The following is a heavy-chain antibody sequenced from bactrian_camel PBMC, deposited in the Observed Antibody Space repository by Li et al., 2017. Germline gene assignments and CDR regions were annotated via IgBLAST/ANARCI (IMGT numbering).Heavy chain of an antibody. J-gene: IGHJ4*01. CDR3: AAKNGPCGLESWRREDTYNH. V-gene: IGHV3S31*01. CDR2: MNGGGDV. CDR1: RYRHC. Sequence: QLVESGGGSVQAGGSLSLSCSASRYRHCMGWFRQSPGRAREAVAAMNGGGDVYYAEPVKGRFTISRDESKNMLYLQMNGLKPEDAGLYYCAAKNGPCGLESWRREDTYNHWGQGTQVTVS. D-gene: IGHD6*01.